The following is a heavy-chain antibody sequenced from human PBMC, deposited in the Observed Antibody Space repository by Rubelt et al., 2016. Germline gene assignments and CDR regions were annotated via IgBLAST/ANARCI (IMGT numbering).Heavy chain of an antibody. CDR2: IYYSGST. CDR1: GGSISSSSYY. J-gene: IGHJ4*02. Sequence: QLQLQESGPGLVKPSETLSLTCTVSGGSISSSSYYWGWIRQPPGKGLGWIGSIYYSGSTYYNPSLKSRVTISVDTAKNQFSLTLSCVTAADTAVYYCARGDIAAAGAPFDYWGQGTLVTVSS. CDR3: ARGDIAAAGAPFDY. V-gene: IGHV4-39*07. D-gene: IGHD6-13*01.